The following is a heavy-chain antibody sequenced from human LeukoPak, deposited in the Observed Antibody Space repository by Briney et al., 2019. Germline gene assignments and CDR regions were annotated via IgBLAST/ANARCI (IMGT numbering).Heavy chain of an antibody. J-gene: IGHJ4*02. CDR1: GFTFSSYA. CDR2: ISDTSATT. D-gene: IGHD2-8*01. Sequence: GGSLRLSCAGSGFTFSSYAMSWVRQAPGKGLEWVSAISDTSATTYDADSVKGRFTISRDNSRSTLYLQMNSLRAEDTALYYCAKDTSIGRYCTNGVCSPFDYWGQGTLVTVSS. CDR3: AKDTSIGRYCTNGVCSPFDY. V-gene: IGHV3-23*01.